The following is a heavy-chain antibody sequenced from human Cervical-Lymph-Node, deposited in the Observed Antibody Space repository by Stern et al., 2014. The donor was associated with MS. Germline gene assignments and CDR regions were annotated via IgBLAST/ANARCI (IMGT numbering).Heavy chain of an antibody. CDR3: ARDRVGYYDSSGPFDY. Sequence: EVQLVESGGGLVKPGGSLRLSCAASGFTFSSYSMNWVRQAPGKGLEWVSSISSSSSYIYYADSVKGRFTISRDNAKNSLYLQMNSLRAEDTAVYYCARDRVGYYDSSGPFDYWGQGTLVTVSS. CDR2: ISSSSSYI. V-gene: IGHV3-21*01. J-gene: IGHJ4*02. D-gene: IGHD3-22*01. CDR1: GFTFSSYS.